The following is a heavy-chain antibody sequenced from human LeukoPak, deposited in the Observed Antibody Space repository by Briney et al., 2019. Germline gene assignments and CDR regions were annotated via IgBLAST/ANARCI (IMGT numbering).Heavy chain of an antibody. D-gene: IGHD2-2*01. CDR3: ARGRRPRLGVVPAASIPSYYYYGMDV. V-gene: IGHV4-34*01. CDR1: GGSFSGYY. Sequence: SETLSLTCAVYGGSFSGYYWSWIRQPPGKRLEWIGEINHSGSTNYNPSLKSRVTISVDTSKNQFSLKLSSVTAADTAVYYCARGRRPRLGVVPAASIPSYYYYGMDVWGKGTTVTVSS. J-gene: IGHJ6*04. CDR2: INHSGST.